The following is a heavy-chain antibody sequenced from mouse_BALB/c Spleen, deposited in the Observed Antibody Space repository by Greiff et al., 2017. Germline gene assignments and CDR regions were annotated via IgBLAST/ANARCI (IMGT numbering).Heavy chain of an antibody. V-gene: IGHV14-3*02. Sequence: VQLQQPGAELVKPGASVKLSCTASGFNIKDTYMHWVKQRPEQGLEWIGRIDPANGNTKYDPKFQGKATITADTSSNTAYLQLSSLTSEDTAVYYCSPKLYYYAMDYWGQGTSVTVSS. CDR2: IDPANGNT. D-gene: IGHD4-1*01. CDR1: GFNIKDTY. CDR3: SPKLYYYAMDY. J-gene: IGHJ4*01.